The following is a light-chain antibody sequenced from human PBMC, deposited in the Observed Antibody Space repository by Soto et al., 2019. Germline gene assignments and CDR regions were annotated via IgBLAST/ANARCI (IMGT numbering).Light chain of an antibody. J-gene: IGKJ1*01. CDR1: QSVLYSSNNKNY. CDR2: WAS. Sequence: DIVMTQSPDSLAVSLGERATINCKSSQSVLYSSNNKNYLAWYQQKPGPPPKLLIYWASTRESGVPDRFSGSWSGTDFTPTISSLQAEDVAVYYCQQYYRPWTFGQGTKVEIK. V-gene: IGKV4-1*01. CDR3: QQYYRPWT.